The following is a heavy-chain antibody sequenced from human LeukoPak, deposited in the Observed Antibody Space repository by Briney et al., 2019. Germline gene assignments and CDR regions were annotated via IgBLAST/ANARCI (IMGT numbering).Heavy chain of an antibody. CDR2: IYYSGST. CDR1: GGSISSSIYY. D-gene: IGHD2-21*01. Sequence: SETLSLTCTVSGGSISSSIYYWGWIRQPPGKGLEWIGSIYYSGSTHYNPSLNSRVTISVDTSKNQFSLKLSSVTAADTAVYYCARGALHGFKADAFDIWGQGTMVTVSS. V-gene: IGHV4-39*01. CDR3: ARGALHGFKADAFDI. J-gene: IGHJ3*02.